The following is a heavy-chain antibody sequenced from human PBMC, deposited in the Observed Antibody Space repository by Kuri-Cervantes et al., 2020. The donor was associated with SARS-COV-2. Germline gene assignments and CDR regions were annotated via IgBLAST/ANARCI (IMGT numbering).Heavy chain of an antibody. CDR1: GFTFSSYD. J-gene: IGHJ6*02. Sequence: GESLKISCAASGFTFSSYDMHWVRQATGKGLEWVSAIGTAGDTYYPGSVKGRFTISRENAKNSLYLQMNSLRAEDTAVYYCARGGCLEYYDFCPYYSYGMDVWGQGTTVTVSS. V-gene: IGHV3-13*01. D-gene: IGHD3-3*01. CDR2: IGTAGDT. CDR3: ARGGCLEYYDFCPYYSYGMDV.